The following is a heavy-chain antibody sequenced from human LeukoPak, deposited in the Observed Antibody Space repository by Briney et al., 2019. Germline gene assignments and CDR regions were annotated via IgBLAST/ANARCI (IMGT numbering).Heavy chain of an antibody. CDR2: INPNSGGT. V-gene: IGHV1-2*04. J-gene: IGHJ5*02. Sequence: GASVKVSCKASGYTFTSYGISWVRQAPGQGLEWMGWINPNSGGTNYAQKFQGWVTMTRDTSISTAYMELSRLRSDDTAVYYCARGDPISDVDIVATIHNWFDPWGQGTLVTVSS. CDR3: ARGDPISDVDIVATIHNWFDP. D-gene: IGHD5-12*01. CDR1: GYTFTSYG.